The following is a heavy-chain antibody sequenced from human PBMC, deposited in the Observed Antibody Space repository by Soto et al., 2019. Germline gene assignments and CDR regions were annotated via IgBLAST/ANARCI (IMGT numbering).Heavy chain of an antibody. J-gene: IGHJ4*02. Sequence: ASVKVSCKASGYTFTSYGISWVRQAPGQGLEWMGWISAYNSNTNNSQKLQGRVTITRDTSARTAYMELSSLRSEDTAVYYCAREERYSYGAYIDYWGQGTLVTVS. D-gene: IGHD5-18*01. CDR1: GYTFTSYG. CDR3: AREERYSYGAYIDY. V-gene: IGHV1-18*01. CDR2: ISAYNSNT.